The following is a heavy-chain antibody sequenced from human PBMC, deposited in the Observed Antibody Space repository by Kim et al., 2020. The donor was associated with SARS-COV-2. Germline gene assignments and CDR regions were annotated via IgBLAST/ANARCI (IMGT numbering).Heavy chain of an antibody. Sequence: ASVKVSCKASGYTFTGYYMHWVRQAPGQGLEWMGWINPNSGGTNYAQKFQGRVTMTRDTSISTAYMELSRLRSDDTAVYYCARSPPIAVAPVDYWGQGTLVTVSS. D-gene: IGHD6-19*01. CDR2: INPNSGGT. J-gene: IGHJ4*02. V-gene: IGHV1-2*02. CDR3: ARSPPIAVAPVDY. CDR1: GYTFTGYY.